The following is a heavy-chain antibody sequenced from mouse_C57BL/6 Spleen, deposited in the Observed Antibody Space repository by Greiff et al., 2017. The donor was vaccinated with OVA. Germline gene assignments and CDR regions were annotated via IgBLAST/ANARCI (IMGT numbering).Heavy chain of an antibody. D-gene: IGHD1-1*01. CDR2: INPNNGGT. Sequence: VQLQQSGPELVKPGASVKMSCKASGYTFTDYNMHWVKQSHGKSLEWIGYINPNNGGTSYNQKFKGKATSTVNKSSSTAYMELRSLTSEDSAVYYCASGSSYVWYFDVWGTGTTVTVSS. J-gene: IGHJ1*03. V-gene: IGHV1-22*01. CDR3: ASGSSYVWYFDV. CDR1: GYTFTDYN.